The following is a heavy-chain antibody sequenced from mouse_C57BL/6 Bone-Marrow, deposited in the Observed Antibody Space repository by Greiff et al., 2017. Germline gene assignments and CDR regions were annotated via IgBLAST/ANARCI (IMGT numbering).Heavy chain of an antibody. CDR1: GYTFTSYW. Sequence: QVQLQQPGAELVKPGASVKVSCKASGYTFTSYWMHWVKQRPGQGLEWIGRIHPSDSDTNYNQKFKGKATLTVDKSSSTAYMQLSSLTSEDSAVYYCAIRPPLSTTVVDYAMDYWGQGTSVTVSS. V-gene: IGHV1-74*01. CDR3: AIRPPLSTTVVDYAMDY. CDR2: IHPSDSDT. J-gene: IGHJ4*01. D-gene: IGHD1-1*01.